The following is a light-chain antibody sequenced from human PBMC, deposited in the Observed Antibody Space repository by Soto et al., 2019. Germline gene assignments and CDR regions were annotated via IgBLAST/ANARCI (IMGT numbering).Light chain of an antibody. Sequence: QSALTQPLSVSGSPGQSVTISCTGTSSDVGSYNRVSWYQQPPGTAPKLMIYEVSNRPSGVPDRFSGSKSGNTASLTISGLQAEDEADYYCSLYTSSSTWVFGGGTKLTVL. CDR1: SSDVGSYNR. V-gene: IGLV2-18*01. J-gene: IGLJ3*02. CDR2: EVS. CDR3: SLYTSSSTWV.